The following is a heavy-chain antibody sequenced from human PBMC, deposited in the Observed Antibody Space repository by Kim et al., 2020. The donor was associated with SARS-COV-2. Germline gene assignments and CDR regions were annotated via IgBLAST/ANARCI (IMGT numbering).Heavy chain of an antibody. CDR3: ARAVFTMVRGVIDYYYYGMDV. V-gene: IGHV1-69*13. CDR1: GGTFSSYA. D-gene: IGHD3-10*01. CDR2: IIPIFGTA. Sequence: SVKVSCKASGGTFSSYAISWVRQAPGQGLEWMGGIIPIFGTANYAQKFQGRVTITADESTSTAYMELSSLRSEDTAVYYCARAVFTMVRGVIDYYYYGMDVWGQGTTVTVSS. J-gene: IGHJ6*02.